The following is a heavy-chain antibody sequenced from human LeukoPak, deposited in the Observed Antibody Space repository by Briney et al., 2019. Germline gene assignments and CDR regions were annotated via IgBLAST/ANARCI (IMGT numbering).Heavy chain of an antibody. CDR2: IYYSGST. CDR3: ASIVRGYNYGNYFDY. CDR1: LGSISSSTYY. Sequence: PSETLSLTCNVSLGSISSSTYYWGWIRQPPGKGLEWIGNIYYSGSTYYNPSLKSRATISIDTSNNQFSLKLSSVTAADTAVYYCASIVRGYNYGNYFDYWGQGTLVTVSS. D-gene: IGHD5-18*01. J-gene: IGHJ4*02. V-gene: IGHV4-39*01.